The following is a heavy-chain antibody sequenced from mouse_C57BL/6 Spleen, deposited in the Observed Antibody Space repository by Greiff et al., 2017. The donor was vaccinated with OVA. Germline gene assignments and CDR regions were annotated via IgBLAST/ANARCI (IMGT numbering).Heavy chain of an antibody. D-gene: IGHD4-1*01. J-gene: IGHJ2*01. CDR3: ASWDVGRFDY. CDR2: INPYNGGT. CDR1: GYTFTDYY. Sequence: EVKLQQSGPVLVKPGASVKMSCKASGYTFTDYYMNWVKQSHGKSLEWIGVINPYNGGTSYNQKFKGKATLTVDKSSSTAYMELNSLTSEDSAVYYCASWDVGRFDYWGQGTTLTVSS. V-gene: IGHV1-19*01.